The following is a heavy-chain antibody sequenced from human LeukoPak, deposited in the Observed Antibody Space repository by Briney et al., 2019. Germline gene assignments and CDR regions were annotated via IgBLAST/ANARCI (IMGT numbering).Heavy chain of an antibody. Sequence: ASVKVSCKASGYTFTSYAMHWVRQAPGQRLEWMGWINAGNGNTKYSQKFQGRVTITRDTSASTAYMELSSLRSEDTAVYYCARVSGSSGWFAPSAWDWFDPGGQGTLVTVSS. CDR3: ARVSGSSGWFAPSAWDWFDP. CDR2: INAGNGNT. D-gene: IGHD6-19*01. J-gene: IGHJ5*02. CDR1: GYTFTSYA. V-gene: IGHV1-3*01.